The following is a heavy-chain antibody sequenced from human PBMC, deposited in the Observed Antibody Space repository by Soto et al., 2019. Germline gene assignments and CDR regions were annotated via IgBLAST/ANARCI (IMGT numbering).Heavy chain of an antibody. Sequence: QITLKESGPTLVKPTQTLTLTCTFSGFSLSSSGVGVGWIRQPPGKAPEWLALIYWDEDKRYSPSLKTRLTIXKXTSTNEVALTMTNMDPVDTGTYYCAHKGGRGAGMDVWGQGTTVTVSS. D-gene: IGHD2-15*01. CDR3: AHKGGRGAGMDV. CDR1: GFSLSSSGVG. V-gene: IGHV2-5*02. J-gene: IGHJ6*02. CDR2: IYWDEDK.